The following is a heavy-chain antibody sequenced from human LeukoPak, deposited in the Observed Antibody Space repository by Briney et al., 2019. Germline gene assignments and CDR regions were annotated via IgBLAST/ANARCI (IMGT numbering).Heavy chain of an antibody. CDR2: IYPPDSDT. D-gene: IGHD4/OR15-4a*01. V-gene: IGHV5-51*01. CDR3: LRIISDYGAMTYWYFDL. J-gene: IGHJ2*01. Sequence: GESLKISFAGYSFTNYWIGWVRQMPGTGLEWMGIIYPPDSDTRYNPSFQGQVTISADKSTNTAYLQWSSLKASDTAMYYCLRIISDYGAMTYWYFDLWGRGTLITVSS. CDR1: GYSFTNYW.